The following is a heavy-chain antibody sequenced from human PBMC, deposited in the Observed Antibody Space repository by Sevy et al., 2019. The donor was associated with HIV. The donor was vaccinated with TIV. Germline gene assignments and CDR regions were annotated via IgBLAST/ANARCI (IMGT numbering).Heavy chain of an antibody. CDR2: MSGSDDSGGDDTI. CDR3: ARDHVKDGKGGDYYYHAMDV. V-gene: IGHV3-11*01. J-gene: IGHJ6*02. D-gene: IGHD3-16*01. CDR1: GFTLSDYY. Sequence: GGSLRLSCTASGFTLSDYYISWIRQAPGKGLQWISYMSGSDDSGGDDTIYYADAVKGRFTISRDNATNSLYLQMSSLRADDTGVYDWARDHVKDGKGGDYYYHAMDVWGRGTTVTVSS.